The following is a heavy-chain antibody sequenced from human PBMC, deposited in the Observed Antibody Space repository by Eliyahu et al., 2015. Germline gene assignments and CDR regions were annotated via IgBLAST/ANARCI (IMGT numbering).Heavy chain of an antibody. V-gene: IGHV4-39*01. CDR2: IYYSGST. J-gene: IGHJ4*02. CDR3: ARQVGRDGLPIG. D-gene: IGHD3/OR15-3a*01. CDR1: GXXISXXXYY. Sequence: QLQLQESGPGLXKPSETLSLXCTVSGXXISXXXYYWGWIRQPPGKGLEWXGSIYYSGSTYYNPSXKSRVTISVDTSKNQFSLKLSSVTAADTAVYYCARQVGRDGLPIGWGQGTLVTVSS.